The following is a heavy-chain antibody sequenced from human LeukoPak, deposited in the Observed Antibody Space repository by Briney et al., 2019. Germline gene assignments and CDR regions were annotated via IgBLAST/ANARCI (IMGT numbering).Heavy chain of an antibody. J-gene: IGHJ5*02. CDR2: ISAYDGNT. Sequence: ASVKVSCKASGYTFTSYGISWVRQAPGQGLEWMGWISAYDGNTNYAQKLQGRVTMTTDTSTSTAYMELRSLRSDDTAVYYCARVSRVIVVVPAATRGWFDPLGQGTLVTVSS. CDR1: GYTFTSYG. V-gene: IGHV1-18*01. CDR3: ARVSRVIVVVPAATRGWFDP. D-gene: IGHD2-2*01.